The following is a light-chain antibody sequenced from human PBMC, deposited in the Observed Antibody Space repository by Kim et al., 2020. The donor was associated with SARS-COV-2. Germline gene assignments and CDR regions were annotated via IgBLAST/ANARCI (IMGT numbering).Light chain of an antibody. CDR3: QVWDSSSDHRVV. J-gene: IGLJ2*01. CDR1: SIGSKS. Sequence: PGKTARVSCGGNSIGSKSVHWYQQRSGQAPVLVIYYDSDRPSGIPERFSGSNSGTTATLTISRVEAGDEADYYCQVWDSSSDHRVVFGGGTQLTVL. V-gene: IGLV3-21*04. CDR2: YDS.